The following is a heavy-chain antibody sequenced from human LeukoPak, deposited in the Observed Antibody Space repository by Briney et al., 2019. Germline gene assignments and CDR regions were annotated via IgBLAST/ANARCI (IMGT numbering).Heavy chain of an antibody. CDR2: IIPIFGTA. Sequence: ASVKVSCKASGGAFSNYAISWVRQAPGRGLEWMGGIIPIFGTANYAQRFEGRVTITADESTNTAYMELSSLRSEDTAVYYCARGSSYGSGSSLDYWGQGTLVTVSS. V-gene: IGHV1-69*13. CDR1: GGAFSNYA. J-gene: IGHJ4*02. D-gene: IGHD3-10*01. CDR3: ARGSSYGSGSSLDY.